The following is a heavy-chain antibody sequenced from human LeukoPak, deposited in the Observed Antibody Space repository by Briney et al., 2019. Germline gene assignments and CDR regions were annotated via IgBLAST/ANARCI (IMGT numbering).Heavy chain of an antibody. Sequence: ASQTLSLTCTVSGRSISSYYWSWIRQPPGKGPEWIGYIYYSGSTNYNPSLKSRVTISVDTSKNQFSLKLSSVTAADTAVYYCARHSSAHNWFDPWGQGTPVTVSS. J-gene: IGHJ5*02. D-gene: IGHD6-19*01. V-gene: IGHV4-59*01. CDR1: GRSISSYY. CDR3: ARHSSAHNWFDP. CDR2: IYYSGST.